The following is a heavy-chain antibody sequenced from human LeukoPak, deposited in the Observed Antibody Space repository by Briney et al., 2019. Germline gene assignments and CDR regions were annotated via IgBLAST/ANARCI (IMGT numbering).Heavy chain of an antibody. V-gene: IGHV4-4*02. Sequence: SGTLSLTCAVSGGSISSSNWWSWVRQPPGKGLEWIGEIYHSGTANYNPSLKSRVTISVDKSKNQFSLKLSSVTAADTAVYYCARVTVTSYWYFDLWGRGTLVTVSS. D-gene: IGHD4-17*01. CDR2: IYHSGTA. CDR1: GGSISSSNW. J-gene: IGHJ2*01. CDR3: ARVTVTSYWYFDL.